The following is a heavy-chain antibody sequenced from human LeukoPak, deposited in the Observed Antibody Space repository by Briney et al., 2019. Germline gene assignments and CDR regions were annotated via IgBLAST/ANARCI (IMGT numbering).Heavy chain of an antibody. Sequence: PSETLSLTCTVSGGSISSYYWSWIRQPPGKGLEWIGYIYYSGSTNYNPSLKSRVTISVDTSKNQFSLKLSSVTAADTAVYYCGGDRSMFRGGYYYVMTSGAKGPRSPSP. CDR3: GGDRSMFRGGYYYVMTS. D-gene: IGHD3-10*01. V-gene: IGHV4-59*01. CDR1: GGSISSYY. CDR2: IYYSGST. J-gene: IGHJ6*02.